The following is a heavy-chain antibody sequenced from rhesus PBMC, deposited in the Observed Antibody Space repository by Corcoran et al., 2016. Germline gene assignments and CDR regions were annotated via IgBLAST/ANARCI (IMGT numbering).Heavy chain of an antibody. Sequence: QVQLQESGPGLVKPSETLSLTCVVSGGSISSNYWNWIGQPPGKGLEWIGHIYGGSGSTRYNPSLTSRVTSSTDTSKNHFSLKLSSVTAADTSMYYCASAYGLDSWGQGVVVTVSS. J-gene: IGHJ6*01. CDR3: ASAYGLDS. V-gene: IGHV4-147*01. CDR1: GGSISSNY. CDR2: IYGGSGST.